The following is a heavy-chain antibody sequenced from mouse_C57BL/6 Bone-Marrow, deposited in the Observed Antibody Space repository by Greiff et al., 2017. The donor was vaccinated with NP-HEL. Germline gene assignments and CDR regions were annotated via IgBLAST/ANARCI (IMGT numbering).Heavy chain of an antibody. Sequence: VQLKESGPGLVKPSQSLSLTCSVTGYSITSGYYWNWIRQFPGNKLEWMGYISYDGSNNYNPSLKNRISITRDTSKNQFFLKLNSVTTEDTATYYCARDEAYYSNYVYWYFDVWGTGTTVTVSS. CDR1: GYSITSGYY. V-gene: IGHV3-6*01. CDR2: ISYDGSN. CDR3: ARDEAYYSNYVYWYFDV. J-gene: IGHJ1*03. D-gene: IGHD2-5*01.